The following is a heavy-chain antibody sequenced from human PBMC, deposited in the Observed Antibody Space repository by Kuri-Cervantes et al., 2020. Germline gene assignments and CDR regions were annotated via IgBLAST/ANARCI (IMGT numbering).Heavy chain of an antibody. V-gene: IGHV3-53*01. CDR2: IYSGGST. Sequence: LSLTCAASGFTVSSNYMSWVRQAPGKGLEWVSVIYSGGSTYYADSVKGRFTISRDNSKNTLYLQMNSLRAEDTAVYYCAKELYYYGMDVWGQGTTVTVSS. J-gene: IGHJ6*02. CDR3: AKELYYYGMDV. CDR1: GFTVSSNY.